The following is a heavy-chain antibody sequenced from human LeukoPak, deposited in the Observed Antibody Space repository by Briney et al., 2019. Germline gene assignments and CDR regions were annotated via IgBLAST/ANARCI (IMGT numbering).Heavy chain of an antibody. CDR2: ISDIGSI. CDR3: ARTSSSFAYYFDY. CDR1: GGSISSYY. V-gene: IGHV4-59*08. D-gene: IGHD2-15*01. J-gene: IGHJ4*02. Sequence: SETLSLTCTVSGGSISSYYWSWLRQPPGKGLEWIAYISDIGSINHNPSLKSRVTISVDTSKNQFSLKLSSVTAADTAVYYCARTSSSFAYYFDYWGQGTLVTVSS.